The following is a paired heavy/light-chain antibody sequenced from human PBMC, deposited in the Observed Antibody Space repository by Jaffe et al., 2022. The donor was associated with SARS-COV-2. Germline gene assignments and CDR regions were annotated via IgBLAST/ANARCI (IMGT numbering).Heavy chain of an antibody. CDR3: AKEYSGYEGKKRYYYGMDV. D-gene: IGHD5-12*01. CDR2: ISGDGGST. CDR1: GFTFDDYA. V-gene: IGHV3-43*02. Sequence: EVQLVESGGGVVQPGGSLRLSCAASGFTFDDYAMHWVRQAPGKGLEWVSLISGDGGSTYYADSVKGRFTISRDNSKNSLYLQMNSLRTEDTALYYCAKEYSGYEGKKRYYYGMDVWGQGTTVTVSS. J-gene: IGHJ6*02.
Light chain of an antibody. J-gene: IGLJ3*02. CDR3: SSYTSSSTWV. CDR1: SSDVGGYNY. V-gene: IGLV2-14*01. Sequence: QSALTQPASVSGSPGQSITISCTGTSSDVGGYNYVSWYQQHPGKAPKLMIYEVSNRPSGVSNRFSGSKSGNTASLTISGLQAEDEADYYCSSYTSSSTWVFGGGTKLTVL. CDR2: EVS.